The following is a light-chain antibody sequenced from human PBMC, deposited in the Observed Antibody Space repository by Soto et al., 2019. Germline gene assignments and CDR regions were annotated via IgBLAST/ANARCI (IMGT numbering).Light chain of an antibody. CDR2: LGS. CDR1: RSLLHSTGFNY. V-gene: IGKV2-28*01. CDR3: MQALPSPT. J-gene: IGKJ1*01. Sequence: DIALTQSPLSLPVTPGEPASISCRSSRSLLHSTGFNYLNWYLQKPGQSPQLLIYLGSNRASGVPDRFSGSGSGTDFTLKISRVEAEDVGIYYCMQALPSPTFGQGTKVEIK.